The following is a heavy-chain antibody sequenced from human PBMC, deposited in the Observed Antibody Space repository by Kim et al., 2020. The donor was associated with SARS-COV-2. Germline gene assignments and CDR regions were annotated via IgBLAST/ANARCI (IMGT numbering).Heavy chain of an antibody. CDR3: MRDYDF. Sequence: DGGRTTSADSVRVRFTISGDNAKNTVFLEMSSLRAEDTAVYYCMRDYDFWGQGTLVTVSS. CDR2: DGGRT. J-gene: IGHJ4*02. V-gene: IGHV3-74*01.